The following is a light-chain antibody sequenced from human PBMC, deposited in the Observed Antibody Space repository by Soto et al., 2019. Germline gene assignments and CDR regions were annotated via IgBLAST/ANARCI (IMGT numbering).Light chain of an antibody. J-gene: IGKJ1*01. CDR3: LQDYNYPRT. V-gene: IGKV1-6*01. Sequence: IQMAESPSCLCASVGDRVTITCRASQGIRNDLGWYQQKPGKAPKLLIYAASSLQSGDPSRFSGSGSGTDFTLTISSLQPEDFATYYCLQDYNYPRTFGQGTKVDIK. CDR2: AAS. CDR1: QGIRND.